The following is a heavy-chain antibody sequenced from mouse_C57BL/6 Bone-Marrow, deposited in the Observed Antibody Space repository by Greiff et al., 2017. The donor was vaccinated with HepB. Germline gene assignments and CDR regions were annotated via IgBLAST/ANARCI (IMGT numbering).Heavy chain of an antibody. Sequence: VQLQQSGPELVKPGASVKISCKASGYSFTGYYMNWVKQSPEKSLEWIGEINPSTGGTTYNQKFKAKATLTVDKSSSTAYMQLKSLTSEDSAVYYCARKEDSSGYWAMDYWGQGTSVTVSS. CDR3: ARKEDSSGYWAMDY. D-gene: IGHD3-2*02. CDR1: GYSFTGYY. J-gene: IGHJ4*01. CDR2: INPSTGGT. V-gene: IGHV1-42*01.